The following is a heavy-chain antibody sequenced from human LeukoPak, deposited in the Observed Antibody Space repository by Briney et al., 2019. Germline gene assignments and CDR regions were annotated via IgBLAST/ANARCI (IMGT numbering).Heavy chain of an antibody. J-gene: IGHJ4*02. CDR1: GFTFSDYY. D-gene: IGHD4-11*01. CDR3: ARGTIGSRLIKTVTTYYDY. CDR2: INWNGGST. Sequence: LAGGSLRLSCAASGFTFSDYYMSWVRQAPGKGLEWVSGINWNGGSTGYADSVKGRFTISRDNAKNSLYLQMNSLRAEDTALYYCARGTIGSRLIKTVTTYYDYWGQGTLVTVSS. V-gene: IGHV3-20*04.